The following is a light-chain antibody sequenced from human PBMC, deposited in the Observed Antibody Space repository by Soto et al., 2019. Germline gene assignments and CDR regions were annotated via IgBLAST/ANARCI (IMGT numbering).Light chain of an antibody. CDR1: SSDVGGYNY. Sequence: QSVLTQPRSVSASPGQSVTISCTGTSSDVGGYNYVSWYQHHPGKAPKLMIFDVTQRPSGVPDRFSGSKSGNTASLTISGLQAEDGADYYCSSYAGTYTLVFGGGTKLTV. CDR2: DVT. V-gene: IGLV2-11*01. CDR3: SSYAGTYTLV. J-gene: IGLJ2*01.